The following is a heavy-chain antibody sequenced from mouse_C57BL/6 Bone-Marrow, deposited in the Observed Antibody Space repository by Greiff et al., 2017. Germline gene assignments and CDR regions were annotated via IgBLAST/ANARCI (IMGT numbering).Heavy chain of an antibody. D-gene: IGHD2-12*01. CDR2: INPNTGGT. V-gene: IGHV1-26*01. Sequence: VQLQQSGPELVKPGASVTISCKASGYTFTDYYMNWVKQSHGQSLEWIGAINPNTGGTSYNQKFKGKATLTVDKSSSTAYMELRSLTSEASAVYYCARERLTYYSNFDDWGQGTTLTVSS. J-gene: IGHJ2*01. CDR1: GYTFTDYY. CDR3: ARERLTYYSNFDD.